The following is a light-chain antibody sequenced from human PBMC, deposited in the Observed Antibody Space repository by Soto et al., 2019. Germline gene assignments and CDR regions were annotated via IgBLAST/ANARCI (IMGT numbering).Light chain of an antibody. V-gene: IGKV1-5*03. CDR2: KAS. CDR3: QQYNTYPLT. J-gene: IGKJ4*01. Sequence: DIQMTQSPPTLSSSLLDIVTITCRASQSISSWLAWYQQKPGKAPKLLIYKASSLESGVPSRFSGSGSGTEFTLTISSLQPDDFATYYCQQYNTYPLTFGGGTKVDIK. CDR1: QSISSW.